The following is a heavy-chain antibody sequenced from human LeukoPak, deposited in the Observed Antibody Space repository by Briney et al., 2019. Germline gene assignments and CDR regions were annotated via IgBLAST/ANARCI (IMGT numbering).Heavy chain of an antibody. D-gene: IGHD5-24*01. CDR3: ARGLQEMATFKGFNY. CDR2: IYPTGTP. V-gene: IGHV4-39*07. CDR1: GGSISSSSYY. Sequence: SETLSLTCTVSGGSISSSSYYWGWIRQPPGKGLEWLGRIYPTGTPNYNPSLKNRITIAIDTSKNQFSLTLTSVTAADTAVYYCARGLQEMATFKGFNYWGQGTRVSVSS. J-gene: IGHJ4*02.